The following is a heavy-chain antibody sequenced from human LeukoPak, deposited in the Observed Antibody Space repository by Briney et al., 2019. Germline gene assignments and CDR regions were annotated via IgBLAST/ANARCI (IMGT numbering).Heavy chain of an antibody. Sequence: GGSLRLSCAASGFTFSDYYMTWIRQAPGKGLEWVSYISSSTHYTNYADSVKGRFTISRDNAKSSLYLQMNSLRAEDTAVYYCARDPETWQAAWGQGTLVTVSS. CDR2: ISSSTHYT. CDR1: GFTFSDYY. D-gene: IGHD6-25*01. V-gene: IGHV3-11*05. J-gene: IGHJ4*02. CDR3: ARDPETWQAA.